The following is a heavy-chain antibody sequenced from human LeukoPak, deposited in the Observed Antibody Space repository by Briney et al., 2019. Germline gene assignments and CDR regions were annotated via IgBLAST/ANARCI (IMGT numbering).Heavy chain of an antibody. D-gene: IGHD3/OR15-3a*01. CDR3: ARQTGSGLFILP. J-gene: IGHJ4*02. V-gene: IGHV4-39*01. Sequence: KSSETLSLTCTVSGGSISSSNYYRGWIRQPPGKGLEWIGNIYYSGNTYYNASLKSQVSISIDTSKNQFSLRLTSVTAADTAVYYCARQTGSGLFILPGGQGTLVTVSS. CDR1: GGSISSSNYY. CDR2: IYYSGNT.